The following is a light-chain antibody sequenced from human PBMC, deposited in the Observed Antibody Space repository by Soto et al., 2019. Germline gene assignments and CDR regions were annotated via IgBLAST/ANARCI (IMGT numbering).Light chain of an antibody. CDR2: DAS. CDR1: QSISSH. V-gene: IGKV3-15*01. CDR3: QQYHYWWT. Sequence: EIVMTQSPATLSVSPGETATLSCRASQSISSHLAWYQQKPGQAPRLLRHDASSRATGIPARCSGSGSGIDFTLTISSLQSEDFAVYYCQQYHYWWTFGQGTKVEIK. J-gene: IGKJ1*01.